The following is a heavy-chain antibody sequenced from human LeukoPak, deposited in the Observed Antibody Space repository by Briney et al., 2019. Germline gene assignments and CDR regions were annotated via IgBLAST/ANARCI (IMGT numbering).Heavy chain of an antibody. D-gene: IGHD6-25*01. V-gene: IGHV3-20*04. J-gene: IGHJ4*02. Sequence: GGSLRLSCAASGFTFDDYGMSWVRQAPGKGLEWVSGINWNGGSKGYADSVKGRFTISRDNAKNSLYLQMNSLRAEDTAFYYCARDMPYSSGYSHVAYWGQGTLVTVSS. CDR1: GFTFDDYG. CDR2: INWNGGSK. CDR3: ARDMPYSSGYSHVAY.